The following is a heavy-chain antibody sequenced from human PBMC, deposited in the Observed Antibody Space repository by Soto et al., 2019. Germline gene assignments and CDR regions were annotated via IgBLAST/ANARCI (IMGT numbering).Heavy chain of an antibody. V-gene: IGHV3-23*01. D-gene: IGHD6-13*01. Sequence: EVQLLESGGGLVQPGGSLRLSCAASGFTFTSHAMNWVRQAPGKGLEWVSVISGSGGSTYYADSVKGRFTISRDNSKNTLYLQINSLRAEDTAIYYCAKDAGRYDSNCPDYWGQGTLVTVSS. J-gene: IGHJ4*02. CDR3: AKDAGRYDSNCPDY. CDR2: ISGSGGST. CDR1: GFTFTSHA.